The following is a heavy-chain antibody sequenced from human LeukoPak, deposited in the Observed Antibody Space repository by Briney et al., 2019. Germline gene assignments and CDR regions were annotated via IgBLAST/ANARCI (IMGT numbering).Heavy chain of an antibody. CDR3: ATAGTHYDFWSGYHNWFDP. Sequence: ASVKVSCKVSGYTLTELSMHWVRQAPGKGLGWMGGFDPEDGETIYAQKFQGRVTMTEDTSTDTAYMELSSLRSEDTAVYYCATAGTHYDFWSGYHNWFDPWGQGTLVTVSS. V-gene: IGHV1-24*01. CDR1: GYTLTELS. CDR2: FDPEDGET. D-gene: IGHD3-3*01. J-gene: IGHJ5*02.